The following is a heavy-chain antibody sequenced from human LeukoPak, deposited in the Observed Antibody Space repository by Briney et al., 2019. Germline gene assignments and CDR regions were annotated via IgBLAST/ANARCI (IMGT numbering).Heavy chain of an antibody. CDR2: IYYSGST. CDR1: GGSISSYY. D-gene: IGHD2-2*01. CDR3: ARRSTHQISYYMDV. V-gene: IGHV4-59*01. Sequence: PSETLSLTCTVSGGSISSYYWSWIRQPPGKGLEWIGYIYYSGSTNYNPSLKSRVTISVDTSKNQFSLKLSSVTAADTAVYYCARRSTHQISYYMDVWGKGTTVTVSS. J-gene: IGHJ6*03.